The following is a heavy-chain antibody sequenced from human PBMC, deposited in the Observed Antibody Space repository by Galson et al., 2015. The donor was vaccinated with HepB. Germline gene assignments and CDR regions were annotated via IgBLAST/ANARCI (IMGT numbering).Heavy chain of an antibody. CDR1: GFTFSSFS. V-gene: IGHV3-48*01. CDR3: ARLNNYYGSRSLYYFDY. J-gene: IGHJ4*02. Sequence: SLRLSCAASGFTFSSFSMNWVRQAPGRRLEWVSYISSSSPTIYYADSVKGRFTISRVNAKNSLYLQMNSLRAEDTAVYYCARLNNYYGSRSLYYFDYWGQGTLVTVSS. D-gene: IGHD3-10*01. CDR2: ISSSSPTI.